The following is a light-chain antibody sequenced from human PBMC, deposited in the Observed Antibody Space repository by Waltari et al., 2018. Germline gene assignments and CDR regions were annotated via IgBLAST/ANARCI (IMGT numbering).Light chain of an antibody. J-gene: IGLJ2*01. V-gene: IGLV2-14*03. Sequence: QSALTQPASVSGSPGQSITISCTGTSSDIATYKYISWYQHHPGKAPKLLIFDVRKRPAGVSNRFSGSKSGNTASLTISGLQSEDEAEYYCTSYTTIPSSAYVVFGGGTKLTVL. CDR1: SSDIATYKY. CDR3: TSYTTIPSSAYVV. CDR2: DVR.